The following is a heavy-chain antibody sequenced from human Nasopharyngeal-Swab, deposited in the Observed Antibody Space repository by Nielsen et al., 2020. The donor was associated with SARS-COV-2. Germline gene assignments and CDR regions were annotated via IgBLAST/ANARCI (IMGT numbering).Heavy chain of an antibody. D-gene: IGHD3-22*01. CDR3: AREGENDSSGYFSDAFDI. CDR1: GVTFSSYE. Sequence: GESLKISCEASGVTFSSYEMNWVRQAPGKGLEWVSYISSSGSTIYYAGSVKGRFTISRDNAKNSLYLQMNSLRAEDTAVYYCAREGENDSSGYFSDAFDIWGQGTMVTVSS. J-gene: IGHJ3*02. CDR2: ISSSGSTI. V-gene: IGHV3-48*03.